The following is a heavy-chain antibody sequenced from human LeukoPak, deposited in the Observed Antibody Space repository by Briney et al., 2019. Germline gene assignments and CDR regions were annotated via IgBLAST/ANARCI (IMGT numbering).Heavy chain of an antibody. CDR1: GGSISTSNYY. CDR3: ARVSSSWYQDWYFDL. D-gene: IGHD6-13*01. J-gene: IGHJ2*01. Sequence: PSETLSLTCTVSGGSISTSNYYWSWIRQPAGKGLEWIGRIDTSGNTNYKPSLKSRVTMSVDTSKNQFSLKLSSVTAADTAVYYCARVSSSWYQDWYFDLWGRGTLVTVSS. V-gene: IGHV4-61*02. CDR2: IDTSGNT.